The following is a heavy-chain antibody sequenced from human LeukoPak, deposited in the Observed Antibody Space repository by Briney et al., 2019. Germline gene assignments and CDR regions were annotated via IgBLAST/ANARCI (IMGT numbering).Heavy chain of an antibody. Sequence: PSETLSLTCTVSGGSISSSSYYWGWIRQPPGKGLQWIGSIYYSGSTYYNPSLKSRVTISVDTSKNQFSLKLSPVTAADTAVYYCASDVRGVIIWGGQGTLVTVSS. J-gene: IGHJ4*02. CDR2: IYYSGST. V-gene: IGHV4-39*01. CDR1: GGSISSSSYY. CDR3: ASDVRGVIIW. D-gene: IGHD3-10*02.